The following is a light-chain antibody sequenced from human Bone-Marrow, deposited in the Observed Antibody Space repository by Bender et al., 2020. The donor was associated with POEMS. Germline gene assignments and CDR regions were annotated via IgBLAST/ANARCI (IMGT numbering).Light chain of an antibody. V-gene: IGLV6-57*02. CDR2: ADD. CDR3: QSFDSTDYWV. J-gene: IGLJ3*02. Sequence: TLTQPHSVSESPGKTVTISCSGSSDSIATNYVQWYQQRPGSAPTIVIYADDRRPSGVPDRFAGSIDSSSKSASLTISGLEPEDEADYYCQSFDSTDYWVFGGGTRLTVL. CDR1: SDSIATNY.